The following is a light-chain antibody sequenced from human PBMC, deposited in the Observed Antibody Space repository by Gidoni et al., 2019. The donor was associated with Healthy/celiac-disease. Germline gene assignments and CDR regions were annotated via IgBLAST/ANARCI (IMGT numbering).Light chain of an antibody. CDR3: CSYAGSSWV. J-gene: IGLJ3*02. V-gene: IGLV2-11*01. CDR2: DVS. CDR1: SSDVGGYNY. Sequence: QSALTQPRSVSGSPGQSVTISCTGTSSDVGGYNYVSWDQQQPGKAPKLMSYDVSKRPSGVPDRFSGSKSGNTASLTSSGIQAEDEADYYCCSYAGSSWVFGGGTKLTVL.